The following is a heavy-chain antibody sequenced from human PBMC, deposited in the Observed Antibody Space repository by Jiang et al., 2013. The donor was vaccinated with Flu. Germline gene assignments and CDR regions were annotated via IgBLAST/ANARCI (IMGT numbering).Heavy chain of an antibody. Sequence: IYYSGSTNSNPPSKSRVTISVDTSKNQFSLRLTSVTAADTAVYYCARHVRSSSFGFWGQGSLVTVSS. CDR3: ARHVRSSSFGF. V-gene: IGHV4-59*08. D-gene: IGHD6-6*01. J-gene: IGHJ4*02. CDR2: IYYSGST.